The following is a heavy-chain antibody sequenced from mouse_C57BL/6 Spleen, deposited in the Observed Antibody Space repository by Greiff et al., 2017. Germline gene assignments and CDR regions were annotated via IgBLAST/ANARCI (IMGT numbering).Heavy chain of an antibody. Sequence: VQLVESGPELVKPGASVKISCKASGYAFSSSWMNWVKQRPGKGLEWIGRIYPGDGDTNYNGKFKGKATLTADKSSSTAYMQLSSLTSEDSAVYFCARRGYGNYAMDYWGQGTSVTVSS. V-gene: IGHV1-82*01. J-gene: IGHJ4*01. CDR3: ARRGYGNYAMDY. CDR2: IYPGDGDT. D-gene: IGHD2-1*01. CDR1: GYAFSSSW.